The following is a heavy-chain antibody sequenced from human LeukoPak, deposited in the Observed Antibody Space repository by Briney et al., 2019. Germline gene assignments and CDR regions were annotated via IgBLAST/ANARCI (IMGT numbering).Heavy chain of an antibody. V-gene: IGHV3-23*01. CDR2: ISDSGGRT. Sequence: GGSLRLSCAVSGITLSNYGMSWVRQAPGKGLEWVAGISDSGGRTNYADSVRGRFTISRDNAQNVLYLQMNGLRGDDAAVYYCLRGDSRDFWGQGTLVTVSS. CDR1: GITLSNYG. CDR3: LRGDSRDF. J-gene: IGHJ4*02. D-gene: IGHD3-22*01.